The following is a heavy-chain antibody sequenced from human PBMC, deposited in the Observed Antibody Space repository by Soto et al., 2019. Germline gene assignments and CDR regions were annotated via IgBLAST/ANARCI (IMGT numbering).Heavy chain of an antibody. V-gene: IGHV4-39*01. D-gene: IGHD3-22*01. CDR2: IYYSGST. CDR1: GGSISSSSYY. J-gene: IGHJ6*02. CDR3: ASPYYYDSSGYPIYGMGV. Sequence: SETLSLTCTVSGGSISSSSYYWGWIRQPPGKGLEWIGSIYYSGSTYYNPSLKSRVTISVDTSKNQFSLKLSSVTAAETAVYYCASPYYYDSSGYPIYGMGVWGQGTTVTVSS.